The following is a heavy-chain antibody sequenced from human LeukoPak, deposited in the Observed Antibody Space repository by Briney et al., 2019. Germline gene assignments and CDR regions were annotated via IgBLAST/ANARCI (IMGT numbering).Heavy chain of an antibody. Sequence: SETLSLTCAVYGGSFSGYYWSWIRQPPGKGLEWIGEINHSGSTNYNPSLKSRVTISVDTSKNQLSLKLSSVTAADTAVYYCAREYCSGGSCYSGMYYFDYWGQGTLVTVSS. CDR3: AREYCSGGSCYSGMYYFDY. J-gene: IGHJ4*02. D-gene: IGHD2-15*01. CDR1: GGSFSGYY. CDR2: INHSGST. V-gene: IGHV4-34*01.